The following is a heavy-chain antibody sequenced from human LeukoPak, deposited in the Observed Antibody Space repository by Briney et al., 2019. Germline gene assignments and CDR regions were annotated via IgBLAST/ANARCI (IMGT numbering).Heavy chain of an antibody. D-gene: IGHD1-20*01. Sequence: RGSLRLSCAASGFTFRSYAMSWVRQAPGKELEWVSAISGSGGSTYYADSVKGRFTISRDNSKNTLYLQMNSLRAEDTAVYYCAKPGITGATGEYFDLWGRGTLVTVSS. CDR1: GFTFRSYA. CDR3: AKPGITGATGEYFDL. V-gene: IGHV3-23*01. CDR2: ISGSGGST. J-gene: IGHJ2*01.